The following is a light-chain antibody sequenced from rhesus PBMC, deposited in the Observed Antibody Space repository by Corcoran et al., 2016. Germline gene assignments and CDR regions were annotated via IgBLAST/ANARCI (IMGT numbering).Light chain of an antibody. CDR2: KVS. V-gene: IGKV2-65*01. CDR3: LQYTHIPRT. Sequence: DVVMTQSPLALPITPGQPASLPCRSSQSLVHSNGNTYLSWFQQKPGQPPRLLIYKVSNRYSGVPDRVSGSGAGTDFTLKISRVEAEEVAVYYCLQYTHIPRTFCQETKVEIK. CDR1: QSLVHSNGNTY. J-gene: IGKJ1*01.